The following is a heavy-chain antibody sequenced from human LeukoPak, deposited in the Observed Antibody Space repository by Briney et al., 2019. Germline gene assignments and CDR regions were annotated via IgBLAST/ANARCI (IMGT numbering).Heavy chain of an antibody. CDR1: GYTFTSYD. J-gene: IGHJ5*02. CDR2: MNPNSGNT. V-gene: IGHV1-8*01. Sequence: ASVKVSCKASGYTFTSYDINWVRQATGQGLEWMGWMNPNSGNTGYAQKFQGRVTMTRNTSISTAYMELSSLRSEDTAVYYCARGDIRDFWSGHLFVTPFLTGGFDPWGQGTLVTVSS. D-gene: IGHD3-3*01. CDR3: ARGDIRDFWSGHLFVTPFLTGGFDP.